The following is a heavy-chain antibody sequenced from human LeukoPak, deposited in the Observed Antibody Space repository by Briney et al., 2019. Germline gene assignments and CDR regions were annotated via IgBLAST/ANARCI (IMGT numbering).Heavy chain of an antibody. V-gene: IGHV3-21*01. Sequence: GGSLRLSCAASGFTFSSYSMNWVRQAPGKGLEWVSSISSSSSYIYYADSVKGRFTISRDNAKNSLHLQMNSLRAEDTAVYYCATPGGRDGYNWYWFDPWGQGTLVTVSS. CDR2: ISSSSSYI. CDR3: ATPGGRDGYNWYWFDP. CDR1: GFTFSSYS. J-gene: IGHJ5*02. D-gene: IGHD5-24*01.